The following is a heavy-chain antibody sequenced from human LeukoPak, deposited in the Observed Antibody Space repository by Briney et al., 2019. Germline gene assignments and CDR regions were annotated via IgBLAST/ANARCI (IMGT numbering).Heavy chain of an antibody. D-gene: IGHD4-17*01. J-gene: IGHJ4*02. V-gene: IGHV3-48*03. CDR1: GFTFSSCE. CDR3: ARVDYGDYPDY. Sequence: GALRLSCAASGFTFSSCEMNWVRQAPGKGLEWVSYISSSGSTIYYADSVKGRFTISRDNAKNSLYLQMNSLRAEDTAVYYCARVDYGDYPDYWGQGTLVTVSS. CDR2: ISSSGSTI.